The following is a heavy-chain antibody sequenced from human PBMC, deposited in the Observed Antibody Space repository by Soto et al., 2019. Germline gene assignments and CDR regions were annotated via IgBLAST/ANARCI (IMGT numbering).Heavy chain of an antibody. CDR3: AIGATAALGWFDP. CDR2: INAGNGNT. D-gene: IGHD6-13*01. J-gene: IGHJ5*02. CDR1: GYTFTNYA. V-gene: IGHV1-3*01. Sequence: QVQLVQSGAEVKKPGASVKVSCKASGYTFTNYAVNWVRQAPGQRLEWMGWINAGNGNTKYPQKFQDRVTITRDTSASTAYMEVSSLIPEDTAVYYCAIGATAALGWFDPWGQGTLVTVSS.